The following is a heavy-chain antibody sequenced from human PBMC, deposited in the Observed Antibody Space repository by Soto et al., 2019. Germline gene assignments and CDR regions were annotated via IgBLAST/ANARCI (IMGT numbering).Heavy chain of an antibody. J-gene: IGHJ5*02. CDR2: ITHSGNT. D-gene: IGHD4-4*01. CDR1: GGSFSGSY. CDR3: ARELAATKTISFAP. Sequence: QVQLQQWGAGLLKPSETLSLTCAVYGGSFSGSYWSWIRQPPGKGLEWIGEITHSGNTNYNPSLKSRFTISVDTPRSQFSLKLTPMTAADTAVYYCARELAATKTISFAPGGPGTLVTVSA. V-gene: IGHV4-34*01.